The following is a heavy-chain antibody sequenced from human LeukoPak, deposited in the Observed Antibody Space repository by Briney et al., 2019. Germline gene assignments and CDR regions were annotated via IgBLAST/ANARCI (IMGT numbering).Heavy chain of an antibody. J-gene: IGHJ4*02. Sequence: GGSLRLSCAASGFTFSSYGMHWVRQAPGKGLEWVAFIRYDGSNKYYADSVKGRFTISRENSKNTLYLQMNSLRAEDTAVYYCAKDLHVVAATFFDYWGQGTLVTVSS. CDR1: GFTFSSYG. CDR2: IRYDGSNK. D-gene: IGHD2-15*01. CDR3: AKDLHVVAATFFDY. V-gene: IGHV3-30*02.